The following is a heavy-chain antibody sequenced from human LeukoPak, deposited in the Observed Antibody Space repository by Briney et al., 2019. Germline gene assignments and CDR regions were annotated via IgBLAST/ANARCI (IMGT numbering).Heavy chain of an antibody. J-gene: IGHJ6*02. V-gene: IGHV3-48*01. CDR1: GFTFNTYT. Sequence: GGSLRLSCAASGFTFNTYTMNWVRQAPGKGLEWVSYISSSGTTIYYADSVKGRFTISRDNAKNSLYLQMNSLRAEDTAVYYCARVVVGATTYGMDVWGQGTTVTVSS. D-gene: IGHD1-26*01. CDR2: ISSSGTTI. CDR3: ARVVVGATTYGMDV.